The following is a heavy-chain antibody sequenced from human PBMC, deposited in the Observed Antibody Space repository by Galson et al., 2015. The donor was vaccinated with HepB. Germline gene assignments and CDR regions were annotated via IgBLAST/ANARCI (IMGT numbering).Heavy chain of an antibody. D-gene: IGHD3-3*01. CDR3: ARDGGHYEIDC. V-gene: IGHV1-18*01. Sequence: SVKVSCKASGYTFTNYGFSWVRQAPGQGLEWMGWISAYNGNTNYAQKVQGRVTMTTDTSTSTAYMDLRSLRSDDTAVYYCARDGGHYEIDCWGQGTLVTVSS. CDR1: GYTFTNYG. CDR2: ISAYNGNT. J-gene: IGHJ4*02.